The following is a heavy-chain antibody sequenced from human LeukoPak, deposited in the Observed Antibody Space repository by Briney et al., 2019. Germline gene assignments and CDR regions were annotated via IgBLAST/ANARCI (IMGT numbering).Heavy chain of an antibody. D-gene: IGHD2-21*02. V-gene: IGHV3-33*01. CDR2: IWYDGSNK. CDR1: GFTFSSYG. J-gene: IGHJ4*02. CDR3: ARGGFGGDPANYFDY. Sequence: GGSLRLSCAASGFTFSSYGMHWVRQAPGKGLEWVAVIWYDGSNKYYADSVKGRFTISRDNSKNTLYLQMNSLRAEDTAVYYCARGGFGGDPANYFDYWAREPWSPSPQ.